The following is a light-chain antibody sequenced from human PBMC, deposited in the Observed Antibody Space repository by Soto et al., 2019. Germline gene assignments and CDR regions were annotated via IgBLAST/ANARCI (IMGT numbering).Light chain of an antibody. CDR1: QSVTSN. V-gene: IGKV3-15*01. CDR2: GAS. J-gene: IGKJ1*01. Sequence: EIVMTQSPATLSVSPGERATLSCRASQSVTSNLAWYPQKPGQAPRLLIYGASTRATSIPARVSGSGSETEFTHTISSLQSEDFAIYYCQQYNNLPRTFCLGTSVESK. CDR3: QQYNNLPRT.